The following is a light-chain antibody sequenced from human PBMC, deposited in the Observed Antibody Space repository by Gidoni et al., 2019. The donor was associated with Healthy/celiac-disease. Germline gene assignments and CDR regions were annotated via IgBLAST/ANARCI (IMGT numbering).Light chain of an antibody. CDR2: KAS. J-gene: IGKJ1*01. CDR3: QQYNSYSRMWT. Sequence: IQMTQSPSTLSASVGDRVTITCRASQSISSWLAWYQQKPGKAPKLLIYKASSLESGVPSRFSGSGSGTEFTLTISSLQPDDFATYYCQQYNSYSRMWTFGQGTKVEIK. V-gene: IGKV1-5*03. CDR1: QSISSW.